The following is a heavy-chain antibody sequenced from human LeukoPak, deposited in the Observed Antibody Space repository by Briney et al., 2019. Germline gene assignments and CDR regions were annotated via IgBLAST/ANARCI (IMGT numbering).Heavy chain of an antibody. CDR2: ISYGGSNK. V-gene: IGHV3-30*01. CDR3: ARAKHLGSPYYYYMDV. D-gene: IGHD3-16*01. J-gene: IGHJ6*03. Sequence: PGGSLRLSCAASGFTLSSYAMHCVRQAPGKGLEWVAVISYGGSNKYYADSVKGRFTISRDNSKNTLYLQMNSLRAEDTAVYYCARAKHLGSPYYYYMDVWGKGTTVTVSS. CDR1: GFTLSSYA.